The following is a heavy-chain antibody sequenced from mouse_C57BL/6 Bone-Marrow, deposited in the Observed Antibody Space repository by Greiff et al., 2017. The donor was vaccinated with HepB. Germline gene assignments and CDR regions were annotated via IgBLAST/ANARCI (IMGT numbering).Heavy chain of an antibody. V-gene: IGHV2-6*01. J-gene: IGHJ3*01. D-gene: IGHD1-1*01. Sequence: QVQLKESGPGLVAPSPCLSLTCTVSGFSLTSYGVDWVRQSPGKGLEWLGVIWGVGSTNYNSALKSRLSISKDNSKSQVILKMISLRTVDTAVYYCASLDYCGSSSWFDYWGQGTRVTVSA. CDR2: IWGVGST. CDR1: GFSLTSYG. CDR3: ASLDYCGSSSWFDY.